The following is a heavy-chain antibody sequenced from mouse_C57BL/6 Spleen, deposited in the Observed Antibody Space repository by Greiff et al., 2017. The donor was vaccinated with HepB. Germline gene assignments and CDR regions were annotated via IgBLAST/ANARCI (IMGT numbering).Heavy chain of an antibody. Sequence: VQLQQSGPGLVKPSQSLSLTCSVTGYSITSGYYWNWIRQFPGNKLEWMGYISYDGSNNYNPSLKNRISITRDTSKNQFFLKLNSVTTEDTATYYCARDSSGYVNAMDYWGQGTSVTVSS. CDR3: ARDSSGYVNAMDY. J-gene: IGHJ4*01. CDR1: GYSITSGYY. CDR2: ISYDGSN. V-gene: IGHV3-6*01. D-gene: IGHD3-2*02.